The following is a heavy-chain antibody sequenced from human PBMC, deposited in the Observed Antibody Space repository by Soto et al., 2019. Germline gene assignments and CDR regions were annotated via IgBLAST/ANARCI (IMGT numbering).Heavy chain of an antibody. D-gene: IGHD2-15*01. V-gene: IGHV3-30*18. CDR3: TKDTGYCSGGRCYSTPYYYYYYGMDA. CDR2: ISYDESDI. Sequence: PWGSLRLSCAASGFTFSSYGMHWVRQAPGKGLEWVAVISYDESDIYYSDSLKGRFTISRDNSKNTLYLQMSSLRPEDTAVYYCTKDTGYCSGGRCYSTPYYYYYYGMDAWGQETTVTVSS. J-gene: IGHJ6*02. CDR1: GFTFSSYG.